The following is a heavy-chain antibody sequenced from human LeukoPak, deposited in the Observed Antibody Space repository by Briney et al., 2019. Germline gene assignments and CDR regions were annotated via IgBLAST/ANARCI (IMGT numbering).Heavy chain of an antibody. CDR2: IYYSGST. D-gene: IGHD6-19*01. V-gene: IGHV4-39*01. Sequence: PSETLSLTCTVSGGSISSSSYYWGWIRQPPGKGLEWIGSIYYSGSTYYNPSLKSRVTISVDTSKNQFSLKLSSVTAADTAVYYCASRIAVAGYYWGQGTLVTVSS. J-gene: IGHJ4*02. CDR3: ASRIAVAGYY. CDR1: GGSISSSSYY.